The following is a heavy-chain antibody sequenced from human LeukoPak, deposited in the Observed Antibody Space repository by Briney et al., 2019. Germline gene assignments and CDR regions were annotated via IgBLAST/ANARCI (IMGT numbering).Heavy chain of an antibody. V-gene: IGHV3-30*02. CDR3: AQDSLLAVASD. CDR1: GFFRNTFG. J-gene: IGHJ4*02. CDR2: IHYDGRDK. D-gene: IGHD6-19*01. Sequence: GGSLLLSCAASGFFRNTFGMHWVRQAPGKGLEWVAFIHYDGRDKFYPDSMKGRFTISRDDSNNTLFLQMNSLRVDDTAVYYCAQDSLLAVASDWGQGTLVTVSS.